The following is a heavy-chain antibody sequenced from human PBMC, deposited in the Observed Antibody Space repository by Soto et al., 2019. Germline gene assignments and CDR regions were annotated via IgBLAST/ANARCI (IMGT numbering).Heavy chain of an antibody. D-gene: IGHD2-8*01. CDR3: ARDPGYCTNGVCRRGY. Sequence: GGSLRLSCAASGFTFSSYWMSWVRQAPGKGLEWVANIKQDGSEKYYVDSVKGRFTISRDNAKNSLYLQMNSLRAEETAVYYCARDPGYCTNGVCRRGYWGQGTLVTVSS. J-gene: IGHJ4*02. V-gene: IGHV3-7*01. CDR2: IKQDGSEK. CDR1: GFTFSSYW.